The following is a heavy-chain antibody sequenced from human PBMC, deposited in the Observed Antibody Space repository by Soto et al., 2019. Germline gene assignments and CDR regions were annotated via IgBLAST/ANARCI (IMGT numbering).Heavy chain of an antibody. J-gene: IGHJ5*02. Sequence: SETLSLTCAVSGGSISSGGYSWSWIRQPPGKGLEWIGYIYHSGSTYYNPSLKSRVTISVDRSKNQFSLKLSSVTAADTAVYYCARGRGQIAARPSNWFDPWGQGTLVTVSS. CDR2: IYHSGST. V-gene: IGHV4-30-2*01. D-gene: IGHD6-6*01. CDR3: ARGRGQIAARPSNWFDP. CDR1: GGSISSGGYS.